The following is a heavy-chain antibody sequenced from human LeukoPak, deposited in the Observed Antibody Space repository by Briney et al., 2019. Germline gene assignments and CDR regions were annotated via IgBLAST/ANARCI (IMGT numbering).Heavy chain of an antibody. CDR3: ARDITEMVNAAWYFDL. D-gene: IGHD5-24*01. Sequence: ASVKVSCKASGYTFTSYGISWVRQAPGQGLEWMGWISAYNGNTNYAQKLQGRVTMTTDTSTSTAYLELRSLRSDDTAVYYCARDITEMVNAAWYFDLWGRGTLVTVSS. CDR2: ISAYNGNT. V-gene: IGHV1-18*01. CDR1: GYTFTSYG. J-gene: IGHJ2*01.